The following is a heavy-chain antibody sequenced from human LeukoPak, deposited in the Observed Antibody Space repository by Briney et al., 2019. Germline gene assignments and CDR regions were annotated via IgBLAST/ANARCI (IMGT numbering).Heavy chain of an antibody. J-gene: IGHJ4*02. CDR3: AKDYDFWSGYSCQFDY. V-gene: IGHV3-30*18. Sequence: GGSLRLPCAASGFTFSSYGVHWVRQAPGKGLEWVAVISYDGSNKYYADSVKGRFTISRDNSKNTLYLQMNSLRAEDTAVYYCAKDYDFWSGYSCQFDYWGQGTLVTVSS. D-gene: IGHD3-3*01. CDR1: GFTFSSYG. CDR2: ISYDGSNK.